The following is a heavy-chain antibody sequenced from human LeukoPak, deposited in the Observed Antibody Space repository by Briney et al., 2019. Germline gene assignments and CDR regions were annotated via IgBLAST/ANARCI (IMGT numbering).Heavy chain of an antibody. V-gene: IGHV3-48*01. CDR3: AREDVRLAAQDY. CDR1: GFTFSIYS. D-gene: IGHD2-15*01. J-gene: IGHJ4*02. Sequence: GGSLRLSCAASGFTFSIYSISWVPQAPGKGLEWVSYISSTGETIHYADSVKGRFTISRDNSKNTLYLQMNSLRAEDTAVYYCAREDVRLAAQDYWGQGTLVTVSS. CDR2: ISSTGETI.